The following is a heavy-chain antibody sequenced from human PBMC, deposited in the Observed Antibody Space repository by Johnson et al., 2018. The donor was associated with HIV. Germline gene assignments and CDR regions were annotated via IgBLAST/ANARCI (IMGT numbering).Heavy chain of an antibody. J-gene: IGHJ3*01. V-gene: IGHV3-20*04. CDR2: INGDGSRS. CDR3: ARTSCSGASFLGYDPFDA. D-gene: IGHD6-19*01. CDR1: GFIFDDYG. Sequence: VQLVESGGGVVRPGGSLRLSCAASGFIFDDYGMSWVRQAPGKGLEWVSGINGDGSRSTYADSVKGRFTIARDNAKNTLYLEMKSLRSEDTAVYYCARTSCSGASFLGYDPFDAWGQGTIVTVS.